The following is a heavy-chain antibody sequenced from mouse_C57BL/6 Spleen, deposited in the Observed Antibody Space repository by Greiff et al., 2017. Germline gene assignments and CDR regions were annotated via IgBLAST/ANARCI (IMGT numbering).Heavy chain of an antibody. Sequence: EVQLQESGGDLVKPGGSLKLSCAASGFTFSSYGMSWVRQTPDKRLEWVATLSSGGSYTSYPDSVKGRFTISRDNAKNTLYLQMSSLKSEDTDMYYCARHGGTTVVKDYWGKGTTLTVSA. D-gene: IGHD1-1*01. CDR2: LSSGGSYT. CDR3: ARHGGTTVVKDY. CDR1: GFTFSSYG. V-gene: IGHV5-6*01. J-gene: IGHJ2*01.